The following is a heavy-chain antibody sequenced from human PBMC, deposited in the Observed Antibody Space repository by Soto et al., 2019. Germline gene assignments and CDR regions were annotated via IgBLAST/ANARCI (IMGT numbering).Heavy chain of an antibody. CDR3: ARSGTPLIEILDN. J-gene: IGHJ4*01. CDR2: INPNSGGT. Sequence: ASVKVSCKASGYTFTGYYMHWVRQAPGQGLEWMGWINPNSGGTNYAQKFQGWVTMTRDTSISTAYMELSRLRSDDTAIYYCARSGTPLIEILDNWGQGTLVTVSS. CDR1: GYTFTGYY. V-gene: IGHV1-2*04. D-gene: IGHD1-7*01.